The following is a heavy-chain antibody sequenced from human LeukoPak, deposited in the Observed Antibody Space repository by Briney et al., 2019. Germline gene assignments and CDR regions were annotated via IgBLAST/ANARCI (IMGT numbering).Heavy chain of an antibody. V-gene: IGHV3-23*01. CDR1: GFTFSNYA. D-gene: IGHD3-16*01. J-gene: IGHJ4*02. Sequence: GGSLRLSCAASGFTFSNYAMSWVRQAPGQGLDWVSAISDSGVTAYYAVSVKGRFTISRDNSKSTLYLQMNSLRAEDTAVYYCANLNAPYWGNFDYWGQGTLVTVSS. CDR2: ISDSGVTA. CDR3: ANLNAPYWGNFDY.